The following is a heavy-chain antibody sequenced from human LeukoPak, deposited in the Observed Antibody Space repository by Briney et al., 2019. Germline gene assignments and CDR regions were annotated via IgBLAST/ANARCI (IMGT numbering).Heavy chain of an antibody. V-gene: IGHV4-59*12. CDR1: GYSINSGYY. J-gene: IGHJ6*03. Sequence: PSETLSLTCTVSGYSINSGYYWSWIRQPPGKGLEWIGYIYYSGSTNYNPSLKSRVTISVDTSKNQFSLKLSSVTAADTAIYYCARVDEVGQLSAPPFYYYMDVWGKGKSVTVSS. D-gene: IGHD1-1*01. CDR3: ARVDEVGQLSAPPFYYYMDV. CDR2: IYYSGST.